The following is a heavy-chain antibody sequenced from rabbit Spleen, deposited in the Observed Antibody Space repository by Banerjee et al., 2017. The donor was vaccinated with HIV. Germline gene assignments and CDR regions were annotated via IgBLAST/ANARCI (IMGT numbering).Heavy chain of an antibody. CDR2: IGTNSGST. D-gene: IGHD5-1*01. V-gene: IGHV1S45*01. Sequence: EQLEESGGGLVKPEGSLTLTCTASGFSFSSSYYMCWVRQAPGKGLEWIACIGTNSGSTWYASWAKGRFTISKTSSTVDLKMTSLTGADTATYFCARDDNNIDGIHFNLWGPGTLVTVS. J-gene: IGHJ2*01. CDR3: ARDDNNIDGIHFNL. CDR1: GFSFSSSYY.